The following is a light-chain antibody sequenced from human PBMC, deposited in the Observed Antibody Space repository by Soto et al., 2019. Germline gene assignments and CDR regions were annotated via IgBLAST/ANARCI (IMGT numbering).Light chain of an antibody. CDR1: QTIGTS. J-gene: IGKJ2*03. Sequence: ESVLTQSPATLSLSPGDRAALSCGASQTIGTSLAWYQQKPGLAPRLLFYGASNRAAGIPDRFSGSGSGTDFTLTISRLEPEDFAVYYCQQYGTSPFSFGQGTKLDIK. CDR2: GAS. V-gene: IGKV3D-20*01. CDR3: QQYGTSPFS.